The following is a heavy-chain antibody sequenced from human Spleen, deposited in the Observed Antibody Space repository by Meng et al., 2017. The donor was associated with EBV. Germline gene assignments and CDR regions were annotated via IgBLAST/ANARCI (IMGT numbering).Heavy chain of an antibody. V-gene: IGHV3-21*01. D-gene: IGHD2-2*01. CDR2: LSDSGTYM. CDR1: GFIFKTYS. CDR3: ARRVGSSFDY. J-gene: IGHJ4*02. Sequence: EVQLVESGXXLVKPGGSLRLSCAGSGFIFKTYSMNWVRQAPGKGLEWVASLSDSGTYMYYADSVRGRFTISGDYAENSLYLQMNSLTAEDTAVYYCARRVGSSFDYWGQGTLVTVSS.